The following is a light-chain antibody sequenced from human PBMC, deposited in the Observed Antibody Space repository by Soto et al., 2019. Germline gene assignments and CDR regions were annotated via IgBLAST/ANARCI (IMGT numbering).Light chain of an antibody. CDR3: QQYGTSPLLT. J-gene: IGKJ4*01. V-gene: IGKV3-20*01. CDR2: RAS. CDR1: QSVSSN. Sequence: EIVMTQSRATLSVSPGERAALSFRASQSVSSNLAWYQQKPGQAPKVLIYRASSRATGIPDRFSGSGSGTDFTLTISRLEPEDLAVYYCQQYGTSPLLTFGGGTKVDIK.